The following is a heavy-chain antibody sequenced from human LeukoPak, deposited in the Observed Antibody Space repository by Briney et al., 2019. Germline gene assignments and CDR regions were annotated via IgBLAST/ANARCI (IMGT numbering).Heavy chain of an antibody. Sequence: GGSLRLSCAASGFTFSDYYMSWIRQAPGKGLEWVSYISSSGSTIYYADSVKGRFTISRDNAKNSLYLQMNSQRAEDTAVYYRARGGKYYYDSSGMAFDIWGQGTMVTVSS. CDR1: GFTFSDYY. CDR3: ARGGKYYYDSSGMAFDI. CDR2: ISSSGSTI. D-gene: IGHD3-22*01. V-gene: IGHV3-11*01. J-gene: IGHJ3*02.